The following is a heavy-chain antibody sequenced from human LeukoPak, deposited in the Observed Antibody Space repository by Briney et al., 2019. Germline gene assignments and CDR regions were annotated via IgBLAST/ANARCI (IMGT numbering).Heavy chain of an antibody. J-gene: IGHJ5*02. CDR3: ARQRPHYCTSTSCSAYNWFDP. V-gene: IGHV4-59*08. CDR2: IYYSGST. Sequence: PSETLSLTCTVSGGSIRTDYWSWIRQPPGKGLEWIGYIYYSGSTNYNPSLKSRVTISVDTSKNQFSLMLTSVTAADTAVYYCARQRPHYCTSTSCSAYNWFDPWGQGTLVTVSS. CDR1: GGSIRTDY. D-gene: IGHD2-2*01.